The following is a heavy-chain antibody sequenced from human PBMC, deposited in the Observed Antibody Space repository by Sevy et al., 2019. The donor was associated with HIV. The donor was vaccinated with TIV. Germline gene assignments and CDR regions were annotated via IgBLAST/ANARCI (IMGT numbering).Heavy chain of an antibody. CDR1: GFTFSDHY. CDR3: ATHAGIAAAGRVFDY. CDR2: IRNKADSYTT. J-gene: IGHJ4*02. V-gene: IGHV3-72*01. Sequence: LKISCAASGFTFSDHYMEWVRQAPGKGLEWVGRIRNKADSYTTEYAASVKGRFTISRDDSKNSLYLLMNSLKTEDTAGYYCATHAGIAAAGRVFDYWGQGTLVTVSS. D-gene: IGHD6-13*01.